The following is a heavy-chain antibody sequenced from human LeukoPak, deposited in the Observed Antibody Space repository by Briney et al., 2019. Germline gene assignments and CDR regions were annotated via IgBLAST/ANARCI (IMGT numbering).Heavy chain of an antibody. CDR2: TYYRSKWYN. Sequence: SQTLSLTFAISGDSVSSNSATWNWLRQSPSRGLEWLGRTYYRSKWYNDYAVSVKSRITINPDTSKNQFSLQLNSVTPEDTAVYYCAKGYYDFDSWGQGTLVSVSS. CDR3: AKGYYDFDS. V-gene: IGHV6-1*01. J-gene: IGHJ4*02. D-gene: IGHD3-22*01. CDR1: GDSVSSNSAT.